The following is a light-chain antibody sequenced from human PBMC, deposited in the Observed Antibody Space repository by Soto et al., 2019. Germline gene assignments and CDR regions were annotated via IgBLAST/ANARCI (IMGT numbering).Light chain of an antibody. CDR2: AAS. CDR1: QGISNS. J-gene: IGKJ4*01. Sequence: DIQMTQSPSSLSASVGDRVTITCRASQGISNSLAWYQQNAGKSPKLLIYAASNLQSGVPSRFSGSGSGTDFRLTISSLQSEDVATYYCQTYNSARVTFGGGTKVEIK. CDR3: QTYNSARVT. V-gene: IGKV1-27*01.